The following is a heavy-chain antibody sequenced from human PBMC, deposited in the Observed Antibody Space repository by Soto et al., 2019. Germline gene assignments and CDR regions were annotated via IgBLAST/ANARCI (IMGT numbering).Heavy chain of an antibody. D-gene: IGHD2-15*01. Sequence: EVQLLESGGGLVQPGGSLRLSCAASGFTFSSYAMSWVRQAPGKGLEWVSAISGSGGSTYYADSVKGRFTTSRDNSKNSLYLKMNSLRAEDTAEYYCAKAYCSGGSCYSVEGRYCFDYWGQGTLVTVSS. V-gene: IGHV3-23*01. CDR1: GFTFSSYA. CDR3: AKAYCSGGSCYSVEGRYCFDY. J-gene: IGHJ4*02. CDR2: ISGSGGST.